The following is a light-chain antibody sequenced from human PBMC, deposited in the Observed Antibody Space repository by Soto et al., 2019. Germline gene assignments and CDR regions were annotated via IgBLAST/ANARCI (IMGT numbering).Light chain of an antibody. CDR1: SRDVGGYNY. Sequence: QSALTQPPSASGSPGQSVTISCTGTSRDVGGYNYVSWYQQHPGKAPKLIISEVSKRPSRVPDRFSGSKSGNTASLSVSGLQADDEADYYCSSYAGSNNLVFGGGTKLTVL. V-gene: IGLV2-8*01. CDR3: SSYAGSNNLV. J-gene: IGLJ3*02. CDR2: EVS.